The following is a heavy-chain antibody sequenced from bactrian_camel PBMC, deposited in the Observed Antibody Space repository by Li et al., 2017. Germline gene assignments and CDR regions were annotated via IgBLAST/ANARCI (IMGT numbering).Heavy chain of an antibody. CDR2: IGSDGTA. CDR3: AILAPTGQADENNY. Sequence: VQLVESGGGLVQPGGSLRLSCAAPGFTFSNYYLSWVRQAQGKGLEWVSSIGSDGTAYYADSVKGRFTVSRDNAKNTLYLQSNSLKTEDTAMYYCAILAPTGQADENNYWGQGTQVTVS. V-gene: IGHV3S10*01. CDR1: GFTFSNYY. J-gene: IGHJ4*01. D-gene: IGHD3*01.